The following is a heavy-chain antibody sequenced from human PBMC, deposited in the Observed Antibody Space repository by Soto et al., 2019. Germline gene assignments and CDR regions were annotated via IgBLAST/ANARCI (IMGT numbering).Heavy chain of an antibody. V-gene: IGHV1-2*02. D-gene: IGHD3-22*01. Sequence: ASVKVSCKASGYTFTGYYMHWVRQAPGQGLEWMGWINPNSGGANYAQKFQGRVTITTDTSMSTAYMELSSLRSEDTAVYYCARRKDDSSGYYPFDYWGQGTLVTVSS. CDR3: ARRKDDSSGYYPFDY. J-gene: IGHJ4*02. CDR1: GYTFTGYY. CDR2: INPNSGGA.